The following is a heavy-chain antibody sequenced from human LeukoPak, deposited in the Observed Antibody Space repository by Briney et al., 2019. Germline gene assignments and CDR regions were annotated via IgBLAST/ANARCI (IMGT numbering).Heavy chain of an antibody. D-gene: IGHD6-19*01. J-gene: IGHJ4*02. Sequence: GGSLRLSCAASGFTFSSYWMSWVRQAPGKGLEWVANINQDGGGRYYVDSVQGRFIISRDNAQNSVHLQMNSLRAEDTAVYYCATPYSSAWGFDCWGQGTLVTVSS. CDR3: ATPYSSAWGFDC. CDR2: INQDGGGR. V-gene: IGHV3-7*01. CDR1: GFTFSSYW.